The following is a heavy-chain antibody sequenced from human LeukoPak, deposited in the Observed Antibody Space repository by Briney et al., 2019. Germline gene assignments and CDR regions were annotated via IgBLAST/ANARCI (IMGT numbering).Heavy chain of an antibody. J-gene: IGHJ1*01. CDR1: GFTFSGYA. D-gene: IGHD1-14*01. CDR2: ISSNGGST. Sequence: GGSLRLSCAASGFTFSGYAMHWVRQAPGKGLEYVSAISSNGGSTYYANSVKGRFTISRDNSKNTLYLQMGSLRAEDMAVYYCARLSGYGTWDFQHWGQGTLVTVSS. V-gene: IGHV3-64*01. CDR3: ARLSGYGTWDFQH.